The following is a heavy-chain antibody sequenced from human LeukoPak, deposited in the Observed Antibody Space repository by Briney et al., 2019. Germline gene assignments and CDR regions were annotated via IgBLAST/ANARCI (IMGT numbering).Heavy chain of an antibody. CDR2: ISSGSSTV. CDR3: ARGTNNAFDI. CDR1: GFTFSSYS. V-gene: IGHV3-48*04. D-gene: IGHD2-2*01. J-gene: IGHJ3*02. Sequence: GGSLRLSCAASGFTFSSYSMTWVRQTPGKGLQWDSYISSGSSTVYYADSVRGRFTISRDNAENSLYLQMNSLRAEDTAVYYCARGTNNAFDIWGQGTIVTVSS.